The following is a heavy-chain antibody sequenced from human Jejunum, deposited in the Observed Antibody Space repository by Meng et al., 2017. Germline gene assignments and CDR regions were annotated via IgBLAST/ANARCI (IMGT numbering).Heavy chain of an antibody. CDR3: AKDWSDTAFDY. J-gene: IGHJ4*02. D-gene: IGHD3-9*01. Sequence: QITLKESGPALVKPTQTLTLTCTFSGWSLTVSGVGVGWIRQPPGKALEWLALIYWDDDKRYSPSLKSRLSITKDTSKNQVVLTMTNVDPVDTATYYCAKDWSDTAFDYWGQGTLVTVSS. CDR1: GWSLTVSGVG. V-gene: IGHV2-5*02. CDR2: IYWDDDK.